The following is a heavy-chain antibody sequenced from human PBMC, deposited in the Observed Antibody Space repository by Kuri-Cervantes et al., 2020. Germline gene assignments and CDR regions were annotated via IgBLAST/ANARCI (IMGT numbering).Heavy chain of an antibody. CDR2: IYYSGST. Sequence: LRLSCTVSGGSISSSSYYWGWIRQPPGKGLEWIGSIYYSGSTYYNPSLKSRVTISVDTSKNQFSLKLSSVTAADTAVYYCASPGYCTNGVCYAWGYYYYGMDVWGQGTTVTVSS. CDR3: ASPGYCTNGVCYAWGYYYYGMDV. D-gene: IGHD2-8*01. V-gene: IGHV4-39*01. CDR1: GGSISSSSYY. J-gene: IGHJ6*02.